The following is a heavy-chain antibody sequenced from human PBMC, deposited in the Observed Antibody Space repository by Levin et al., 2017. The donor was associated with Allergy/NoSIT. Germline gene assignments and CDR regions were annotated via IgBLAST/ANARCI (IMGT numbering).Heavy chain of an antibody. CDR1: GGSLSGYY. V-gene: IGHV4-34*01. J-gene: IGHJ4*02. D-gene: IGHD6-19*01. CDR3: ARLAGFSRGWYLPY. CDR2: INHRGSA. Sequence: SQTLSLTCAVSGGSLSGYYWTWIRPPPGKGLEWIGEINHRGSAAYNPSLNSRITMSVDTSKNQFSLNLISVTAADTAMYYCARLAGFSRGWYLPYWGQGTLVTVSS.